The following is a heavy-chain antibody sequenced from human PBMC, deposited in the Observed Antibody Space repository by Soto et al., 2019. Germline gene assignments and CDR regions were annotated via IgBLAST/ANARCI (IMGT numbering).Heavy chain of an antibody. Sequence: PSETLSLTCTVSGDSVSSVGFHWAWLRRPPGKGLEWIGYIYNGGSTYYRPSLESRTHLSLDATRNHYSLRLTSVTAAHTAVYFCARAPVGLDTISYFDYWGQGKLVTVS. V-gene: IGHV4-30-4*01. CDR3: ARAPVGLDTISYFDY. CDR1: GDSVSSVGFH. CDR2: IYNGGST. D-gene: IGHD3-3*01. J-gene: IGHJ4*02.